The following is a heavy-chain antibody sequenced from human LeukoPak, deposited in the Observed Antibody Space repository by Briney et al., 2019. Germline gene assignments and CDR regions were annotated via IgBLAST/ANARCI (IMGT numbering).Heavy chain of an antibody. Sequence: GGSLRLSCAASGFTFSNYNMNWVRQAPGKAMEWVSSITSSATYIFYADSVKGRFTISRDNAKNSLYLQMNSLRAEDTAVYYCARDFIVGTPPGRDWGQGTLVTVSS. CDR2: ITSSATYI. CDR1: GFTFSNYN. D-gene: IGHD5-12*01. V-gene: IGHV3-21*01. CDR3: ARDFIVGTPPGRD. J-gene: IGHJ4*02.